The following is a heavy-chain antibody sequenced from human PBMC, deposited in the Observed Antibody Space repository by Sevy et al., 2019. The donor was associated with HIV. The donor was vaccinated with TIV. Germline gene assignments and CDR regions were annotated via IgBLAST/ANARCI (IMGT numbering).Heavy chain of an antibody. CDR2: ISSRGTTI. D-gene: IGHD2-15*01. Sequence: GGSLRLSCAASGFSFTSYEINWVRQAPGKGLEWVSYISSRGTTIYYADSVKGRFTISRDNAKNSLFLQMNSLRADDTAVYYWARTGIGISGLTGAMDVWGQGTTVTVSS. CDR1: GFSFTSYE. V-gene: IGHV3-48*03. CDR3: ARTGIGISGLTGAMDV. J-gene: IGHJ6*02.